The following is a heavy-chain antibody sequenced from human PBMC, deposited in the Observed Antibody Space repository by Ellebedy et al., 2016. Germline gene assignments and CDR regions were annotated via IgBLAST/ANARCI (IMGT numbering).Heavy chain of an antibody. Sequence: GGSLRLSCAASGFTLNNYAMTWIRQAAGEGLEWVSAITGETATTNYADSVKGRFIISRDTSKNTLYLQMNSLRAEDTAVYYCATRISEGAWGQGTLVTVSS. D-gene: IGHD2-21*01. V-gene: IGHV3-23*01. CDR3: ATRISEGA. J-gene: IGHJ5*02. CDR1: GFTLNNYA. CDR2: ITGETATT.